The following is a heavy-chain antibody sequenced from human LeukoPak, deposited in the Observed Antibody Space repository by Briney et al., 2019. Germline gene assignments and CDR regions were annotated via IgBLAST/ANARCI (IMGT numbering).Heavy chain of an antibody. CDR1: GGTFSSYA. J-gene: IGHJ4*02. V-gene: IGHV1-69*04. D-gene: IGHD1-26*01. Sequence: PTASVKVSFKASGGTFSSYAISWVRQAPGQGLEWMGRIVPILGIANYAQKFQGRVTITADKSTSTAYMELSSLRSEDTAVYYCATEVGASSPFDYWGQGTLVTVSS. CDR2: IVPILGIA. CDR3: ATEVGASSPFDY.